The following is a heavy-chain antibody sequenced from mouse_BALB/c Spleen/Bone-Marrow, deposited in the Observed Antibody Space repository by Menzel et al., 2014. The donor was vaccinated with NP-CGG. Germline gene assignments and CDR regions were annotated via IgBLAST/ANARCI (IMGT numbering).Heavy chain of an antibody. CDR2: INPKNGDT. D-gene: IGHD2-12*01. CDR3: VIGLRLYWYFDV. CDR1: GYTFTDYY. J-gene: IGHJ1*01. Sequence: EVQLQQSGPELVKPGASVKMSCKASGYTFTDYYMKWVRPSHGKSLEWIGDINPKNGDTFYNQKFKDKATLTVDRSSSTAYMQLDSLTSEDSAAHYCVIGLRLYWYFDVWGAGTTVTVSS. V-gene: IGHV1-26*01.